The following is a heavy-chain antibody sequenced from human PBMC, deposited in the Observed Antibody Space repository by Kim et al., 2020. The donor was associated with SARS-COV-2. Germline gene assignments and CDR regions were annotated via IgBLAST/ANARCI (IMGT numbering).Heavy chain of an antibody. Sequence: GGSLRLSCAASGFTFSNHWMHWVRQAPGKGLVWVSRIDIDGSSTGYADSVKGRFTISRDNAKNTLYLQMNSLRAEDTAVYYCARGSYYGMDVWGQGTRVT. CDR3: ARGSYYGMDV. J-gene: IGHJ6*02. CDR2: IDIDGSST. CDR1: GFTFSNHW. V-gene: IGHV3-74*01.